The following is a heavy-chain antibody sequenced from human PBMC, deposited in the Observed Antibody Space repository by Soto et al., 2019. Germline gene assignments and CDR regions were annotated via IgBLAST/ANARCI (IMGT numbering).Heavy chain of an antibody. CDR2: IGSGGSPT. Sequence: HPGGSLRLSCAACEFTFSTYAMSWVRQAAGRGLEWVSSIGSGGSPTYYSDSVKGRFTISRDNSKNTLYLQMNSLRAEDTAVYYCAKGALSTYFDWGQGTLVTVSS. V-gene: IGHV3-23*01. CDR1: EFTFSTYA. D-gene: IGHD3-9*01. J-gene: IGHJ4*02. CDR3: AKGALSTYFD.